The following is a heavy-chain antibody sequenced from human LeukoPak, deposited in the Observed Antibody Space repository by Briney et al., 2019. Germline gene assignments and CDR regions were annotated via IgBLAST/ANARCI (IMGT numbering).Heavy chain of an antibody. CDR2: IYHSGST. Sequence: SETLSLTCAVSGGSISSSNWWSWVRQPPGKGLEWIGEIYHSGSTNYNPSLKSRVTISVDKSKNQFSLKLSSVTAADTAVYYCARDNVGAKTRVDYWGQGTLVTVSS. D-gene: IGHD1-26*01. J-gene: IGHJ4*02. V-gene: IGHV4-4*02. CDR1: GGSISSSNW. CDR3: ARDNVGAKTRVDY.